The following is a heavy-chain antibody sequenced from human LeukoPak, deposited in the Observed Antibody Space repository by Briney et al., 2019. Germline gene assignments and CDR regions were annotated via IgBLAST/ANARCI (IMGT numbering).Heavy chain of an antibody. CDR1: GFSFSSYG. CDR2: ICYDGNDK. Sequence: PGRSLRLSCAASGFSFSSYGMHWVRQAPGKGLEWVAVICYDGNDKYYADSVKGRFTISRDNSKNTLYLQMNSLRAEDTAMYYCARPSYCSGGSCYGMDVWGQGTTVTVSS. CDR3: ARPSYCSGGSCYGMDV. J-gene: IGHJ6*02. V-gene: IGHV3-33*01. D-gene: IGHD2-15*01.